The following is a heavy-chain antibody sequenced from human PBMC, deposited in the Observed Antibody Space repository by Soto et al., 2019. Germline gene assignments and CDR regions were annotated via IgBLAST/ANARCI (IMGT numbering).Heavy chain of an antibody. D-gene: IGHD2-21*02. CDR3: ARDDATYCGGDCYRYFYYGMDV. V-gene: IGHV1-69*13. J-gene: IGHJ6*02. Sequence: ASVKVSCKASGGTFSNHAISWVRRAPGQGLEWVGGIIPMFPTADYAQRFQGRATITADDSTTTVYMELSGLRSEDTAMYYCARDDATYCGGDCYRYFYYGMDVWGQGTTVTVSS. CDR1: GGTFSNHA. CDR2: IIPMFPTA.